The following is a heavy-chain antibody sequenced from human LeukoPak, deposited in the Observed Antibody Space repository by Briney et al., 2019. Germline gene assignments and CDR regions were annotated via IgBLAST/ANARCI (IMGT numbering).Heavy chain of an antibody. J-gene: IGHJ4*02. V-gene: IGHV3-21*01. Sequence: GGSLRLSCAASGFTFSSYSMNWVRQAPGKGLEWVSCISSSSSYIYYADSVKGRFTISRDNAKNSLYLQMNSLRAEDTAVYYCARGGGYYDSRTSPDYWGQGTPVTVSS. CDR3: ARGGGYYDSRTSPDY. CDR2: ISSSSSYI. CDR1: GFTFSSYS. D-gene: IGHD3-22*01.